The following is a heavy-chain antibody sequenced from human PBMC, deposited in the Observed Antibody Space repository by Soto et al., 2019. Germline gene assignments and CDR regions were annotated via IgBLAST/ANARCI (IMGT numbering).Heavy chain of an antibody. CDR1: GGTFSSYA. CDR3: ARGHLAVVPVASWFYYMDV. V-gene: IGHV1-69*06. D-gene: IGHD2-2*01. J-gene: IGHJ6*03. Sequence: GASVKVSCKASGGTFSSYAISWVRQAPGQGLEWMGGIIPGNGTTKFAQKLQGRVTITGDTSASTVYMELSSLRSEDTAVYYCARGHLAVVPVASWFYYMDVWGKGTTVTVSS. CDR2: IIPGNGTT.